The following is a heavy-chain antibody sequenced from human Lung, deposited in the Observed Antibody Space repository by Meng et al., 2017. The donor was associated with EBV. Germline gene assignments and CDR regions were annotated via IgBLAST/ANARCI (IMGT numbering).Heavy chain of an antibody. D-gene: IGHD5-12*01. J-gene: IGHJ4*02. Sequence: VQLQESGPGLVKPSGTLSLTCAVSGGSISSSSWLSWVRQPPGKGLEWIGEIYHSGSTNYNPSLKSRVTISVDKSKNQFSLKLTSVTAADTAVYYCARIEGYDRLYYFGQWGRGTLVTVSS. CDR3: ARIEGYDRLYYFGQ. CDR2: IYHSGST. V-gene: IGHV4-4*02. CDR1: GGSISSSSW.